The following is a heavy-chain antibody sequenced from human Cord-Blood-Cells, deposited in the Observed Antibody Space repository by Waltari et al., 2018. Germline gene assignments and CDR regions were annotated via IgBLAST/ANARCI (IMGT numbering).Heavy chain of an antibody. Sequence: QVTLKESGPVLVKPTETITLTCTVSGFSLSNARMGVSWIRQPPGKALEWLAHIFSNDEKSYSTSLKSRLTISKDTSKSQVVLTMTNMDPVDTATYYCARSSELGFDYWGQGTLVTVSS. CDR1: GFSLSNARMG. D-gene: IGHD7-27*01. J-gene: IGHJ4*02. V-gene: IGHV2-26*01. CDR2: IFSNDEK. CDR3: ARSSELGFDY.